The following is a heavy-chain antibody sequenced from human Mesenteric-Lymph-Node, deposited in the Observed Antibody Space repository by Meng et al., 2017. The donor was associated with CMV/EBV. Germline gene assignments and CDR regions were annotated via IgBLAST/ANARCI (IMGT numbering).Heavy chain of an antibody. CDR2: IYSGGST. CDR3: ARDWGDFWSGYYLHYGMDV. Sequence: GGSLRLSCAASGFTVSSNYMSWVRQAPGKGLEWVSVIYSGGSTYYADSVKGRFTISRDNSKNTLYLQMNSLRAEDTAVYYCARDWGDFWSGYYLHYGMDVWGQGTTVTVSS. V-gene: IGHV3-53*01. CDR1: GFTVSSNY. J-gene: IGHJ6*02. D-gene: IGHD3-3*01.